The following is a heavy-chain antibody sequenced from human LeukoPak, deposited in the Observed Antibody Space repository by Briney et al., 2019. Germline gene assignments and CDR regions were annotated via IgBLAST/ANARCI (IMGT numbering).Heavy chain of an antibody. CDR3: VSRDYPADY. CDR2: INRDGSST. CDR1: GFTFSGYW. J-gene: IGHJ4*02. D-gene: IGHD4-11*01. V-gene: IGHV3-74*01. Sequence: PGGSLRLSCAASGFTFSGYWMHCVRQAPGKGLVWVSRINRDGSSTNYADSVKGRFTISRDNAKNTLYLQMKSLRAEDTAVYYCVSRDYPADYWGQGTLVTVSS.